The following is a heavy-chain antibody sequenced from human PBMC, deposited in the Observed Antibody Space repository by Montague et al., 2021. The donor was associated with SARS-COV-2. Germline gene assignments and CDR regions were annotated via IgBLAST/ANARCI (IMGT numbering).Heavy chain of an antibody. CDR1: GGSISSYY. V-gene: IGHV4-59*08. CDR3: ARQRKAPVVTDLFFDY. D-gene: IGHD4-23*01. Sequence: SETLSLTCTVSGGSISSYYWSWIRQPPGKGLEWIGYIYYSGSTNYNPSLKSRVTISVDTSKNQFSLKLSSVTAADTAVYYCARQRKAPVVTDLFFDYWGQGTLVTVSS. J-gene: IGHJ4*02. CDR2: IYYSGST.